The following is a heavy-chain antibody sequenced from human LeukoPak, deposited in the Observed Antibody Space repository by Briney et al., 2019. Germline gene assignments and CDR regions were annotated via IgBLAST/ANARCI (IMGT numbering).Heavy chain of an antibody. CDR1: GGSISSYY. CDR3: ARGITMVRGVTPYFDY. V-gene: IGHV4-4*07. D-gene: IGHD3-10*01. J-gene: IGHJ4*02. CDR2: IYTSGST. Sequence: SETLSLTRTVSGGSISSYYWSWIRQPAGKGLEWIGRIYTSGSTNYNPSLKSRVTMSVDTSKNQFSLKLSSVTAADTAVYYCARGITMVRGVTPYFDYWGQGTLVTVSS.